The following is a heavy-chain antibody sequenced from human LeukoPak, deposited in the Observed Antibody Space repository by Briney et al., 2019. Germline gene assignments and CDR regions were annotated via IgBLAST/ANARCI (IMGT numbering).Heavy chain of an antibody. Sequence: ASVKVPCKASGYTFTSYDINWVRQATGQGLEWMGWMNPNRNNTGYAQKFQGRVTMTRNTSISTAYMELSSLRSEDTAVYYCARGGPNSYYFDYWGQGTLVTVSS. J-gene: IGHJ4*02. CDR1: GYTFTSYD. CDR2: MNPNRNNT. D-gene: IGHD4/OR15-4a*01. CDR3: ARGGPNSYYFDY. V-gene: IGHV1-8*01.